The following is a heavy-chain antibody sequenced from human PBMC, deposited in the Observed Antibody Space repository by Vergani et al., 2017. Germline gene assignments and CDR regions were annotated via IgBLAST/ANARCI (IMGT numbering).Heavy chain of an antibody. J-gene: IGHJ5*02. CDR1: GFTFSSYA. Sequence: EVQLLESGGGLVQPGGSLRLSCAASGFTFSSYAMSWVRQAPGKGLEWVSAISGIGGSTYYADSVKGRFTISRDNSKNTLYLQMNSLRAEDTAVYYCAKMLGITMVRGVTTRFDPWGQGTLVTVSS. CDR2: ISGIGGST. CDR3: AKMLGITMVRGVTTRFDP. V-gene: IGHV3-23*01. D-gene: IGHD3-10*01.